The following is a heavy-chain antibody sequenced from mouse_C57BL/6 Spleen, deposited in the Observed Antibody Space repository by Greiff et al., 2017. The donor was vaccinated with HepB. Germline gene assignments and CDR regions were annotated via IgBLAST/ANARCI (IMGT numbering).Heavy chain of an antibody. CDR2: ISSGGDYI. CDR1: GFTFSSYA. D-gene: IGHD2-3*01. V-gene: IGHV5-9-1*02. J-gene: IGHJ2*01. CDR3: TRDRDGYPLDY. Sequence: EVNLVESGEGLVKPGGSLKLSCAASGFTFSSYAMSWVRQTPEKRLEWVAYISSGGDYIYYADTVKGRFTISRDNARNTLYLQMSSLKSEDTAMYYCTRDRDGYPLDYWGQGTTLTVSS.